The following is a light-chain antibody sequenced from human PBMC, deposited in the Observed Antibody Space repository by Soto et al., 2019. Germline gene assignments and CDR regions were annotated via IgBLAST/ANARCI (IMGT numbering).Light chain of an antibody. CDR2: GAS. V-gene: IGKV3-20*01. CDR3: QQFGNSPIT. CDR1: QSVSSTY. Sequence: EIVMTQSPGTLSLSPGERATLSCRASQSVSSTYLAWCQQKPGQAPRLLIYGASTRATGIPDRFSGTGSGTDFTLTISRLEPEDFAVYYCQQFGNSPITFGQRTRLEIK. J-gene: IGKJ5*01.